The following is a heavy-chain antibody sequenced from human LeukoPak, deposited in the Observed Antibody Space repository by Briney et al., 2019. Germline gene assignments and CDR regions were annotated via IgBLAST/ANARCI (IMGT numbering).Heavy chain of an antibody. CDR2: IYTDGTRT. D-gene: IGHD4-11*01. CDR1: GFTFSDYW. Sequence: GGSLRLSCAASGFTFSDYWMHWVRQAPGKGLVWVSRIYTDGTRTDYADSVEGRFTISRDNAKNMVYLQMNSLRAEDTAVYYCARTTVTKDYWGQGTLVTVSS. V-gene: IGHV3-74*01. J-gene: IGHJ4*02. CDR3: ARTTVTKDY.